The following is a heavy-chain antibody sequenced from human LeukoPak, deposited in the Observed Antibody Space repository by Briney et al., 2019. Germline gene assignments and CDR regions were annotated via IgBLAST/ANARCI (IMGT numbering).Heavy chain of an antibody. J-gene: IGHJ4*02. CDR2: ISGSGGST. D-gene: IGHD2-15*01. Sequence: GGSLRLSCAASGFTFSSYAMSWVRQAPGKGLEWVSAISGSGGSTYYADSVKGRFTISRDNSKNTLYLQMNSLRAEDTAVYNCAKGRAVYCSGGSCYSDYWGQGTLVTVSS. CDR3: AKGRAVYCSGGSCYSDY. V-gene: IGHV3-23*01. CDR1: GFTFSSYA.